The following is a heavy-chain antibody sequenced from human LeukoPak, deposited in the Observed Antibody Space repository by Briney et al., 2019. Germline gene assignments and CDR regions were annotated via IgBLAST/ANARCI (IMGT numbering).Heavy chain of an antibody. J-gene: IGHJ6*02. Sequence: GGSLRLSCAASGFTFSSYGMHWVRQAPGKGLEWVAVISYDGSNKHYADSVKGRFTISRDNSKNTLYLQMNSLRAEDTAVYYCAKDPGKDYYYYGMDVWGQGTTVTVSS. CDR2: ISYDGSNK. CDR3: AKDPGKDYYYYGMDV. CDR1: GFTFSSYG. V-gene: IGHV3-30*18.